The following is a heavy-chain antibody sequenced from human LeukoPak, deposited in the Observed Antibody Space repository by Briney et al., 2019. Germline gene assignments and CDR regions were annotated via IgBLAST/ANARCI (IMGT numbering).Heavy chain of an antibody. CDR3: AKDRPFEEYSFDF. V-gene: IGHV3-30*02. D-gene: IGHD3-10*01. J-gene: IGHJ4*02. CDR2: RRFDGSYQ. Sequence: PGGSLRLSCATSGFTFNNYGMHWVRQAPAKGLELVTFRRFDGSYQLYTDSVKGRFAISTDNSKITLYLQMTSLRPEDTALYYCAKDRPFEEYSFDFWGQGTLVTVSS. CDR1: GFTFNNYG.